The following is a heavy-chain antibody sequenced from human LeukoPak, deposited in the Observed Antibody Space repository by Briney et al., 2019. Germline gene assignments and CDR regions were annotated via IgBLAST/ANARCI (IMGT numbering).Heavy chain of an antibody. J-gene: IGHJ4*02. V-gene: IGHV3-48*04. CDR1: GFTFSSYS. D-gene: IGHD4-17*01. CDR2: ISSSSTI. CDR3: ATTTVTTGY. Sequence: GGSLRLSCAASGFTFSSYSMNWVRQAPGKGLEWVSYISSSSTIYYADSVKGRFTISRDNAKNSLYLQMNSLRAEDTAVYYCATTTVTTGYWGQGTLVTVSS.